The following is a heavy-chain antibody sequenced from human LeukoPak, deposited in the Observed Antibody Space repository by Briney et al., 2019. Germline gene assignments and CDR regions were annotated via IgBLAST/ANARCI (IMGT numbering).Heavy chain of an antibody. CDR2: ISGSGDST. CDR1: GFTFSSNS. CDR3: TKWSGFGDD. V-gene: IGHV3-23*01. D-gene: IGHD3-10*01. J-gene: IGHJ4*02. Sequence: PGGSQRLSCAASGFTFSSNSMTWVRQTPGKGLEWVSGISGSGDSTFYADSVKGRFTISRDNSRNTLYLQMSSLRPEDTAVYYCTKWSGFGDDWGQGTLVTVSS.